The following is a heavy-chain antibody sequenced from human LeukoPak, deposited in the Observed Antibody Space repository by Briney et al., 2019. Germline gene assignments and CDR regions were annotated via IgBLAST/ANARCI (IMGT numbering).Heavy chain of an antibody. CDR2: INPNSGGT. CDR1: GYTFTVYY. CDR3: ARGNAEGGGGYYYGMDV. D-gene: IGHD2-8*01. J-gene: IGHJ6*02. V-gene: IGHV1-2*02. Sequence: ASVKVSCKASGYTFTVYYMHWVRQAPGQGLERMGWINPNSGGTNYAQTFQGRVTMTRDTSISTAYMELSRLRSDATAVYYFARGNAEGGGGYYYGMDVWGQGTTVTVSS.